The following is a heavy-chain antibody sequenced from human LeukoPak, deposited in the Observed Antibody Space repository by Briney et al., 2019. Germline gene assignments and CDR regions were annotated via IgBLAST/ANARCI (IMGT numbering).Heavy chain of an antibody. CDR1: GYTFTSYD. CDR3: ARGPVYCSSTSCLYYFDY. J-gene: IGHJ4*02. V-gene: IGHV1-8*03. Sequence: EASVMVSCKASGYTFTSYDINWVRQATGQGLEWMGWMNPNSGNTGYAQKFQGRVTNTRNTSISTAYMELSSLRSEDTAVYYCARGPVYCSSTSCLYYFDYWGQGTLVTVSS. CDR2: MNPNSGNT. D-gene: IGHD2-2*01.